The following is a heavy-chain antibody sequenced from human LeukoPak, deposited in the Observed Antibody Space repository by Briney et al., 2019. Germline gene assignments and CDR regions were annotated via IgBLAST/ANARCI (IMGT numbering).Heavy chain of an antibody. V-gene: IGHV3-21*01. J-gene: IGHJ3*01. Sequence: PGGSLRLSCAASGFTFSSYSMNWVRQAPGKGLEWVSSISSSSSYIYYADSVKGRFTISRDNAKNSLYLQMNSLRAEDTAVYYCARGGLRHFDRSPFEVWGQGTMVTVSS. CDR2: ISSSSSYI. CDR1: GFTFSSYS. D-gene: IGHD3-9*01. CDR3: ARGGLRHFDRSPFEV.